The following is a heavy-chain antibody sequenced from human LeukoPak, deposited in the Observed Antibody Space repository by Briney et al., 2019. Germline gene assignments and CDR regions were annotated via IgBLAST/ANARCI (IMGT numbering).Heavy chain of an antibody. V-gene: IGHV3-30*02. CDR3: AKDGPTYGDFYFDY. Sequence: GGSLRLSCAASGFTFSSSGMHWVRQAPGKGLEWVAFIRYDGSNKYYADSVKGRFTISRDNSKNTLYLQMNSLRAEDTAVYYCAKDGPTYGDFYFDYWGQGTLVTVSS. J-gene: IGHJ4*02. D-gene: IGHD4-17*01. CDR2: IRYDGSNK. CDR1: GFTFSSSG.